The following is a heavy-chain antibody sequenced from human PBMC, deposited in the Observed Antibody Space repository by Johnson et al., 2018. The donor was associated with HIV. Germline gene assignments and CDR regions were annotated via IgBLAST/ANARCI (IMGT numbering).Heavy chain of an antibody. CDR2: ISASGRDI. CDR1: ELTSSNYA. V-gene: IGHV3-23*04. Sequence: VQLVESGGGLVQPGGSLRLSCVASELTSSNYAISWVRQAPGQGLEWVSAISASGRDIYYGDSVKGRFTISRDNSNNRLYLQMNSLRADDTAVYYCAKDRNWGASGGFDIWGQGTMLTVSS. J-gene: IGHJ3*02. CDR3: AKDRNWGASGGFDI. D-gene: IGHD7-27*01.